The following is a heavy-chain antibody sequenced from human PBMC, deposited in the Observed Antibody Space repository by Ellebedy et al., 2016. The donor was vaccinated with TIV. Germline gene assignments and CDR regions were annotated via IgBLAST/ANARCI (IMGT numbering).Heavy chain of an antibody. CDR3: VKAEGMIVVVSFDY. D-gene: IGHD3-22*01. CDR2: ISGSGGST. V-gene: IGHV3-23*01. Sequence: GESLKISXAASGFTFSSYAMSWVRQAPGKGLEWVSAISGSGGSTYYADSVKGRFTISRDNSKNTLYLQMSSLRAEDTAVYYCVKAEGMIVVVSFDYWGQGTLVTVSS. J-gene: IGHJ4*02. CDR1: GFTFSSYA.